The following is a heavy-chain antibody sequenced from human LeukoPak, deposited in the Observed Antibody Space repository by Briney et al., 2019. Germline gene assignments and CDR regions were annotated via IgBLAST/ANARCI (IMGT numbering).Heavy chain of an antibody. CDR2: IIPIFGTA. D-gene: IGHD2-15*01. V-gene: IGHV1-69*05. CDR3: ARAHWDIVVPFDY. CDR1: GGTFSSYA. J-gene: IGHJ4*02. Sequence: GASVKVSCKAPGGTFSSYAISWVRQAPGQGLEWMGGIIPIFGTANYAQKFQGRVTITTDESTSTAYMELSSLRSEDTAVCYCARAHWDIVVPFDYWGQGTLVTVSS.